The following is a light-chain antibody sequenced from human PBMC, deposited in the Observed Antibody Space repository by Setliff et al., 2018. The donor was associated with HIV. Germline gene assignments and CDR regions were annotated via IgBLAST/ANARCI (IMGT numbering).Light chain of an antibody. CDR1: KSDIGTYNL. J-gene: IGLJ1*01. V-gene: IGLV2-23*02. CDR3: CSYAGPDTFDV. Sequence: QSALTQPASVSGSPGQSVTIPCSGNKSDIGTYNLVSWYQQYPGKAPQLAIDDVNKRPSGVSPRFSGSKSGNTASLTISALQAGDEADYYCCSYAGPDTFDVVGTGTKVTVL. CDR2: DVN.